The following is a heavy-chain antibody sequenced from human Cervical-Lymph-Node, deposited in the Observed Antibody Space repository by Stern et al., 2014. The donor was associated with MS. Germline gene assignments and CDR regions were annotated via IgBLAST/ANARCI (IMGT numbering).Heavy chain of an antibody. Sequence: QVQLQESGPGLVKPSETLSLTCTVSGGSTSSSNYYWGWIRQPPGKGLEWIASISHSGSSYSTPPLKRRLPLPIDPPKTHFSQKLISVTAADTAVYYCASLNGSGSYPDYWGQGTLVIVSS. CDR1: GGSTSSSNYY. D-gene: IGHD3-10*01. J-gene: IGHJ4*02. CDR3: ASLNGSGSYPDY. CDR2: ISHSGSS. V-gene: IGHV4-39*01.